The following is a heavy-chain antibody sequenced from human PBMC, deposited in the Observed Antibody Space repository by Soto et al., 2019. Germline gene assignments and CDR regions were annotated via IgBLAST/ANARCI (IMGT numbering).Heavy chain of an antibody. CDR1: GYTFTSYG. J-gene: IGHJ6*02. Sequence: QVQLVQSGAEVKKPGASVKVSCKASGYTFTSYGISWVRQAPGQGLEWMGWISAYNGNTNYAQKLQGRVTMTTDTPTSTAYMELRSLRSDDTAVYYCASGYCSGGSCSNGMDVWGQGTTVTVSS. CDR3: ASGYCSGGSCSNGMDV. CDR2: ISAYNGNT. D-gene: IGHD2-15*01. V-gene: IGHV1-18*01.